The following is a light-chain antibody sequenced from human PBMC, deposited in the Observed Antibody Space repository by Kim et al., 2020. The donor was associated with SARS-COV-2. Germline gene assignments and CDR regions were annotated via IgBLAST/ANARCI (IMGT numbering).Light chain of an antibody. Sequence: VALGQTVRITCQGDSLRSYYATWYQQKPGQAPILVIYGKHNRPSGIPDRFSGSSSGNTASLTITGTQAGDEADYYCNSRDSNDNVVFGGGTKL. CDR2: GKH. CDR3: NSRDSNDNVV. J-gene: IGLJ2*01. CDR1: SLRSYY. V-gene: IGLV3-19*01.